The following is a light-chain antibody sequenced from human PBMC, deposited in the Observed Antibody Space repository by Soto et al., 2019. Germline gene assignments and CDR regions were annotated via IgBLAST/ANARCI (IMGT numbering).Light chain of an antibody. CDR1: QSVSSY. J-gene: IGKJ5*01. CDR3: QQRSNWPIT. Sequence: VFTHSPATLPLFPGERATLSSRASQSVSSYLAWYQQRPGQAPRLLIYGASTRATGIPARFSGSGSGTDFTLTISSLEPEDFAVYYCQQRSNWPITFGQGTRLEIK. V-gene: IGKV3-11*01. CDR2: GAS.